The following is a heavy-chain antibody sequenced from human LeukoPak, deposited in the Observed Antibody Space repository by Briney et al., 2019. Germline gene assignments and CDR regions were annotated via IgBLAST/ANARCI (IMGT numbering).Heavy chain of an antibody. CDR3: ARGPGYCSSTSCYSPYYFDY. CDR1: GGTFSSYA. D-gene: IGHD2-2*02. CDR2: IIPIFGTA. Sequence: SVNVSFKASGGTFSSYAISWVRQAPGQGLEWMGGIIPIFGTANYAQKLQGRVTMTTDTSTSTAYMELRSLRSDDTAVYYCARGPGYCSSTSCYSPYYFDYWGQGTLVTVSS. V-gene: IGHV1-69*05. J-gene: IGHJ4*02.